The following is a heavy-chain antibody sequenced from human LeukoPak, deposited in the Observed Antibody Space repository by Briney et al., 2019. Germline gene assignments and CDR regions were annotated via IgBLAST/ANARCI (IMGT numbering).Heavy chain of an antibody. D-gene: IGHD3-3*01. CDR1: GGSISSGDYY. Sequence: SQTLSLTCTASGGSISSGDYYWSWIRQPPGKGLEWIGYIYYSGSTYYNPSLKSRVTISVDTSKNQFSLKLSSVTAADTAVYYCARKLRFLEWLPYARWFDPWGQGTLVTVSS. V-gene: IGHV4-30-4*08. J-gene: IGHJ5*02. CDR3: ARKLRFLEWLPYARWFDP. CDR2: IYYSGST.